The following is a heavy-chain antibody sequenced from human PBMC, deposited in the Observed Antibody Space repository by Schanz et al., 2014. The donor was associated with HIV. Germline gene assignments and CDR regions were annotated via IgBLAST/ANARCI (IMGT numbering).Heavy chain of an antibody. D-gene: IGHD6-19*01. Sequence: QVQLVESGGGVVQPGRSLRVSCAASGFTFDNYGMHWVRQAPGKGLEWVAVISYDGRNKYYADSMKGRFTISRDNAKNFVYLQMNSLRDEDTAVYYCARDSSLAVADHWYLELWGRGTLVTVSS. J-gene: IGHJ2*01. CDR3: ARDSSLAVADHWYLEL. V-gene: IGHV3-30*03. CDR2: ISYDGRNK. CDR1: GFTFDNYG.